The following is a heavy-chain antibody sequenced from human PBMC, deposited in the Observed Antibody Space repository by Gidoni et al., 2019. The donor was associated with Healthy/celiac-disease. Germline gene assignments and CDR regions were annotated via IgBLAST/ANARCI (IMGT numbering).Heavy chain of an antibody. CDR3: ARDKRIAAAGGYYYMDV. D-gene: IGHD6-13*01. J-gene: IGHJ6*03. CDR1: GFTVSSNY. CDR2: IYSGGST. Sequence: EVQLVESGGGLVQPGGSLRLSCAASGFTVSSNYMSWVRQAPGKGLEWVSVIYSGGSTYYADSVKGRFTISRDNFKNTLYLQMNSLRAEDTAVYYCARDKRIAAAGGYYYMDVWGKGTTVTVSS. V-gene: IGHV3-66*02.